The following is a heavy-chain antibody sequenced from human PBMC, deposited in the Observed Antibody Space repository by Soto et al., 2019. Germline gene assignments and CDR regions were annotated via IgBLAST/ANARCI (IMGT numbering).Heavy chain of an antibody. V-gene: IGHV5-51*01. CDR2: ILPIDSEI. CDR3: ARLLVGTDFDYIWSSKY. D-gene: IGHD3-16*01. J-gene: IGHJ4*02. Sequence: PGESLKISCKTSGYNFTTDWIGWVRQKPGEGLEWMGIILPIDSEITYSPSFEGQVTISADNSISTAYLQWSSLKASDTAMYYCARLLVGTDFDYIWSSKYWGQGTLVTVSS. CDR1: GYNFTTDW.